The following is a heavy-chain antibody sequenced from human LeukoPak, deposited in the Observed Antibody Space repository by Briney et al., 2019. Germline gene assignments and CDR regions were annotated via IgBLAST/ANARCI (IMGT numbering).Heavy chain of an antibody. V-gene: IGHV4-30-4*08. CDR1: GGSTSGGAYG. J-gene: IGHJ6*03. D-gene: IGHD4-17*01. CDR2: IYYSGST. Sequence: SETLSLTCTVSGGSTSGGAYGWGWIRQPPGKGLEWIGYIYYSGSTYYNPSLKSRVTISVDTSKNQFSLKLSSVTAADTAVYYCAREPDYAAYMDVWGKGTTVTVSS. CDR3: AREPDYAAYMDV.